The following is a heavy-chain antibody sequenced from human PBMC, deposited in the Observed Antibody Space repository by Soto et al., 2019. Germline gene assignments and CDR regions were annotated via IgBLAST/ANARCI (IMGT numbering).Heavy chain of an antibody. J-gene: IGHJ6*02. CDR2: ISYDGSNK. V-gene: IGHV3-30*09. CDR3: EREVGSSTSSHYFCYYAIDV. CDR1: GFSFYSYA. D-gene: IGHD6-6*01. Sequence: QVHLVESGGGVVQPGRSLRLSCAASGFSFYSYAMHWVRQSPGKGLEWVAVISYDGSNKYYADSVKGRVDISRDNSKNMVYLQMNSLRGEDTAVYYCEREVGSSTSSHYFCYYAIDVWGQGTTVTVSS.